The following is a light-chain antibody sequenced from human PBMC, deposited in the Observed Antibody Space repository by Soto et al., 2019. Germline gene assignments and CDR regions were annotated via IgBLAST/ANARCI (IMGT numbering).Light chain of an antibody. Sequence: DIQMTQSPSSLSASVGDRVTIACRASQDIRDDLNWYQQKPGKAPKRLIYAASSLESGVPSRFSVSGYETEFTLTISDLQPEDFATYYCLQHNSFPPGTFGRGTKVEVK. J-gene: IGKJ1*01. CDR3: LQHNSFPPGT. CDR2: AAS. CDR1: QDIRDD. V-gene: IGKV1-17*02.